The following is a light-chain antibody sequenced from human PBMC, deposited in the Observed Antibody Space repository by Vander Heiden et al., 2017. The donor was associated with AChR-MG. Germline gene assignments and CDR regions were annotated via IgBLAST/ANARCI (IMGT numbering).Light chain of an antibody. CDR2: DNH. CDR3: LSYDSSRGGFYV. V-gene: IGLV1-40*01. CDR1: TSNIGGGYD. J-gene: IGLJ1*01. Sequence: QSVLTPPPSVSGAPGQRVTISCTGSTSNIGGGYDVHWYQQLPGRAPTLLIQDNHMRPSGVPDRFSGSKSGTSASLTITGLQAEDEADYRCLSYDSSRGGFYVFGSGTRVTVL.